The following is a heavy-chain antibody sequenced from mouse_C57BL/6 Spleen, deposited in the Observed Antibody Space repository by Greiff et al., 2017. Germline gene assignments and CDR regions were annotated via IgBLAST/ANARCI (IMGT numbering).Heavy chain of an antibody. CDR1: GYTFTASY. D-gene: IGHD2-13*01. J-gene: IGHJ3*01. CDR2: IYPGSGNT. Sequence: QVQLQQSGAELVRPGASVKLSCKAFGYTFTASYINWVKQRPGQGLEWIARIYPGSGNTYYNEKFKGKATLTAEKSSSTAYKQLSSLTTEDAAVYFYARGDYVNSPFAYWGQGTLLTVSA. CDR3: ARGDYVNSPFAY. V-gene: IGHV1-76*01.